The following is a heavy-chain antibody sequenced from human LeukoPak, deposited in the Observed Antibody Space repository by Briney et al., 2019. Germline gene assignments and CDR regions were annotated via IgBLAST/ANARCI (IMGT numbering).Heavy chain of an antibody. D-gene: IGHD4-17*01. J-gene: IGHJ4*02. CDR1: VFTVSGDY. CDR2: LYYGVST. V-gene: IGHV3-53*01. CDR3: ARGRQNYGDYPY. Sequence: PGGSLRLSCVVSVFTVSGDYISWFRQAPWKGREWVSVLYYGVSTFYKDSVKGRFTTSGDNFKNTVYLQMNSLRAEDTAVYYCARGRQNYGDYPYWGQGTLVTVSS.